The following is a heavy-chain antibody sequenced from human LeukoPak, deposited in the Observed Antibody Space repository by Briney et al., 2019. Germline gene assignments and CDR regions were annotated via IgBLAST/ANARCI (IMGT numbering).Heavy chain of an antibody. J-gene: IGHJ4*02. V-gene: IGHV3-15*01. D-gene: IGHD1-14*01. CDR1: GFTFSNAW. Sequence: GGSLRLSCAASGFTFSNAWMSWVRQARGKGREWVGRIKSKTDGGTTDYAAPVKGRFTVSRDESKNTLYLQMNSLKTEDTAVYYCTTDYGITIQNINKYYFDYWGQGTLVTVSS. CDR3: TTDYGITIQNINKYYFDY. CDR2: IKSKTDGGTT.